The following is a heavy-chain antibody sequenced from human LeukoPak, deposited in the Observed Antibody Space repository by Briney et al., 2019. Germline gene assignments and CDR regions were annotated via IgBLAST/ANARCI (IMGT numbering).Heavy chain of an antibody. CDR1: GGSFSGYY. V-gene: IGHV4-34*01. CDR2: INHSGRT. J-gene: IGHJ5*02. CDR3: ARSAVWENWFDP. Sequence: SETLSLTCGVYGGSFSGYYWNWIRQPPGKGLEWIGEINHSGRTNYNPSLKSRVTISVDTSKNQFSLKLSSVTAADTAVYYCARSAVWENWFDPWGQGTLVTVSS. D-gene: IGHD3-16*01.